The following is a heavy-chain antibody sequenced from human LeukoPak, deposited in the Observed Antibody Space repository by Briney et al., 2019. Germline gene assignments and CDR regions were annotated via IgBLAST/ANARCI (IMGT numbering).Heavy chain of an antibody. CDR1: GGSFSGYY. CDR2: INHSGST. D-gene: IGHD4-17*01. V-gene: IGHV4-34*01. CDR3: ARDRYGEPGFDY. J-gene: IGHJ4*02. Sequence: SETLSLTCAVYGGSFSGYYWSWIRQPPGKGLEWIGEINHSGSTNYNPSLKSRVTISVDTSKNQFSLKLSSVTAADTAVYYCARDRYGEPGFDYWGQGTLVTVSS.